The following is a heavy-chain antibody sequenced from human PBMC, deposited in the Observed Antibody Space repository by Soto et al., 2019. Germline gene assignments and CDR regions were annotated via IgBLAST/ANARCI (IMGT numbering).Heavy chain of an antibody. J-gene: IGHJ5*02. CDR3: ASTYTTSWYWFDP. CDR2: IFSNDEK. V-gene: IGHV2-26*03. D-gene: IGHD6-13*01. Sequence: QVTVKESGPVLGKPTETLTLTCTISGFSLSNAGLGVSWIRQPPGKALEWLAHIFSNDEKSYSTSLKSRLTISKDTSKSQVVLIMTNMDPVDTATYYCASTYTTSWYWFDPWGQGTLVTVSS. CDR1: GFSLSNAGLG.